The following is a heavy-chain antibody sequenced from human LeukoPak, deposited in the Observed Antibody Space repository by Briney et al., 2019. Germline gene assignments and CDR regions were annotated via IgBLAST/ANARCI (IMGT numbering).Heavy chain of an antibody. J-gene: IGHJ6*02. D-gene: IGHD1-20*01. V-gene: IGHV1-18*01. CDR2: ISAYNGNT. CDR3: ARITGTDFYYYYYGMDV. CDR1: GYTFTSYG. Sequence: GASVKVSCKASGYTFTSYGISWARQAPGQGLEWMGWISAYNGNTNYAQKLQGRVTMTTDTSTSTAYMELRSLRSDDTAVYYCARITGTDFYYYYYGMDVWGQGTTVTVSS.